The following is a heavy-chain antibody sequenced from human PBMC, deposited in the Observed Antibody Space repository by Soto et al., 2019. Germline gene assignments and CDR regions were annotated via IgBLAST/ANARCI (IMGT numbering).Heavy chain of an antibody. CDR2: ISAYNGNT. CDR1: GYTFTSYG. D-gene: IGHD3-10*01. V-gene: IGHV1-18*01. CDR3: ARDAVVRGERDAFDI. J-gene: IGHJ3*02. Sequence: ASVKVSCKASGYTFTSYGISWVRQAPGQGLEWMGWISAYNGNTNYAQKLQGRVTMTTDTSTSTAYMELRSLRSDDTAVYYCARDAVVRGERDAFDIWGQGTMVTVSS.